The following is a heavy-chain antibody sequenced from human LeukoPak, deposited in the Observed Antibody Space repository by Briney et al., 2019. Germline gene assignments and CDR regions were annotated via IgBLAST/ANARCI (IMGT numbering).Heavy chain of an antibody. CDR1: GYIFTPHH. D-gene: IGHD5-24*01. J-gene: IGHJ4*02. Sequence: ASVKVSCKTSGYIFTPHHIHWMRHAPGQGLELLGWVSAANNPEYSQKFQGRVVITRDASATTSYLELNSLRSEDTAVYYCAMSVEMPPIPSFDYWGQGTLVTVSS. V-gene: IGHV1-3*01. CDR2: VSAANNP. CDR3: AMSVEMPPIPSFDY.